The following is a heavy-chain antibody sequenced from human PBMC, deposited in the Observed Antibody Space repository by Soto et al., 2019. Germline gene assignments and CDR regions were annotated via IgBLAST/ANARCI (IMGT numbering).Heavy chain of an antibody. D-gene: IGHD1-26*01. CDR3: ARGQESRSTEYFDY. CDR1: GYTFTDYG. J-gene: IGHJ4*02. CDR2: ISAYTGNT. Sequence: ASVKVSCKASGYTFTDYGITWVRQAPGQGLEWMGWISAYTGNTNYAQRVQGRVTMSTDTSTSTAYLELRSLRSDDTAVYYCARGQESRSTEYFDYWGQGTLVTVSS. V-gene: IGHV1-18*01.